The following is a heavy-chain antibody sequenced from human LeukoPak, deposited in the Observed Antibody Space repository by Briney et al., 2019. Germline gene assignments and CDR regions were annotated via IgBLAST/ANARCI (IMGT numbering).Heavy chain of an antibody. V-gene: IGHV3-21*01. CDR2: ISSSSSYI. CDR3: ASYLRTGAARHPEDY. CDR1: GFTFSSYS. Sequence: GGSLRLSCAASGFTFSSYSMNWVRQAPGKGLEWVSSISSSSSYIYYADSVKGRFTISRDNAKNSLYLRMNSLRAEDTAVYYCASYLRTGAARHPEDYWGQGTLVTVSS. J-gene: IGHJ4*02. D-gene: IGHD6-6*01.